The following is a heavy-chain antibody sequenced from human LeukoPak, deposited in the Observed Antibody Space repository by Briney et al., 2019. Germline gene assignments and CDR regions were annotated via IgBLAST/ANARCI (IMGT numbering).Heavy chain of an antibody. V-gene: IGHV3-30*18. J-gene: IGHJ3*01. CDR2: ISYDGKKN. D-gene: IGHD3-16*01. CDR1: GFTFSSYS. Sequence: PGGSLRLSCAASGFTFSSYSMNWVRQAPGKGLEWVAVISYDGKKNNYVDSVKGRFTISRDNFENTLFLQMNSLKTEDTAVYYCAKSLRGELSFYDAFDVWGQGTMVTVSS. CDR3: AKSLRGELSFYDAFDV.